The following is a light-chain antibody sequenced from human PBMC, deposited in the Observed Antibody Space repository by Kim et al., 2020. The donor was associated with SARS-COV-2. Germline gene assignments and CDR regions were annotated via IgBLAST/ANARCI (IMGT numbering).Light chain of an antibody. CDR1: SSDVGTYNY. CDR2: EIN. Sequence: QSALTQPPSASGSPGQSVTISCTGTSSDVGTYNYVSWYQQHPGKAPKLMIYEINKRPSGVPDRFSGSKSGNTASLTVSGLQAEDEADYYCSSYAGSSIHLVFGTGTKVTVL. J-gene: IGLJ1*01. V-gene: IGLV2-8*01. CDR3: SSYAGSSIHLV.